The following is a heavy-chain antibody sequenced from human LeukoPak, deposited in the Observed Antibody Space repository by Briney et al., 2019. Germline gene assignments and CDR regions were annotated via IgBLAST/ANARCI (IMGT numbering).Heavy chain of an antibody. CDR2: IYTSGST. V-gene: IGHV4-61*02. CDR3: ASLAVAGRKAFDI. Sequence: PSETLSLTCTVSGGSISSGSYYWSWIRQPAGKELEWIGRIYTSGSTNYNPSLKSRVTISVDTSKNQFSLKLSSVTAADTAVYYCASLAVAGRKAFDIWGQGTMVTVSS. CDR1: GGSISSGSYY. J-gene: IGHJ3*02. D-gene: IGHD6-19*01.